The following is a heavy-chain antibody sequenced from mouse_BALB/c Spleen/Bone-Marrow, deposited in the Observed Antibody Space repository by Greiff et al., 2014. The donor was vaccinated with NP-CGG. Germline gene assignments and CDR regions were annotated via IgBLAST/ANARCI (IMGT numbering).Heavy chain of an antibody. D-gene: IGHD2-4*01. V-gene: IGHV3-1*02. CDR3: ARDYDYPWFAY. Sequence: EVKLQESGPHLVKPSQSLSLTSTVTGYSITSGYNWHWIRQFPGNKLEWMGYIHYSGSTDYNPSLKSRISITRDTSKNQFFLQLISVTTEDTATYYCARDYDYPWFAYWGQGTLVTVSA. CDR2: IHYSGST. CDR1: GYSITSGYN. J-gene: IGHJ3*01.